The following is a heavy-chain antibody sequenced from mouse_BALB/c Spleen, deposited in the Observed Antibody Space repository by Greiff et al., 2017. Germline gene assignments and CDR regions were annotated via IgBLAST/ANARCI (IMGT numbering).Heavy chain of an antibody. V-gene: IGHV7-3*02. J-gene: IGHJ2*01. Sequence: EVQGVESGGGLVQPGGSLRLSCATSGFTFTDYYMSWVRQPPGKALEWLGFIRNKANGYTTEYSASVKGRFTISRDNSQSILYLQMNTLRAEDSATYYCARSSYDYFYYFDYWGQGTTLTVSS. CDR2: IRNKANGYTT. CDR1: GFTFTDYY. CDR3: ARSSYDYFYYFDY. D-gene: IGHD2-4*01.